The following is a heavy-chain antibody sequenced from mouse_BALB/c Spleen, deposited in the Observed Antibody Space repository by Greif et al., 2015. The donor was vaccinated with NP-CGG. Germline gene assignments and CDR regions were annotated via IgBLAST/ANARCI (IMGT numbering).Heavy chain of an antibody. CDR2: IYPGDGDT. J-gene: IGHJ2*01. CDR3: ARDLPSDY. CDR1: GYAFSSYW. Sequence: QVQLKQSGAELVRPGSSVKISCKASGYAFSSYWMNWVKQRPGQGLEWIGQIYPGDGDTNYNGKFKGKATLTADKSSSTAYMQLSSLTSEDSAVYFCARDLPSDYWGQGTTLTVSS. D-gene: IGHD2-1*01. V-gene: IGHV1-80*01.